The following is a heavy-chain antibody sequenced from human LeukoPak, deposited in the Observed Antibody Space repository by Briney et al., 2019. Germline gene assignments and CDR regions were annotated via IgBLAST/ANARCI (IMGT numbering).Heavy chain of an antibody. J-gene: IGHJ4*02. V-gene: IGHV1-18*04. CDR3: ARRGESRRMYYFDY. D-gene: IGHD2-21*01. Sequence: AASVKVPCKASGYTFTSYGISWVRQAPGQGLEWMGWLSAYNGNTNYAQKLQGRVTMPTDTSTSTAYMELRSLRSDDTAVYYCARRGESRRMYYFDYWGQGTLVTVSS. CDR1: GYTFTSYG. CDR2: LSAYNGNT.